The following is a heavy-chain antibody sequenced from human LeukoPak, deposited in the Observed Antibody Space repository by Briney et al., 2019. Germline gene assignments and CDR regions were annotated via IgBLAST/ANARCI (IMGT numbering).Heavy chain of an antibody. CDR3: AKDRTPPYRSGWSEFDY. CDR2: IKSDGSST. J-gene: IGHJ4*02. V-gene: IGHV3-74*01. D-gene: IGHD6-19*01. CDR1: GFSFSSYW. Sequence: PGGSLRLSCAASGFSFSSYWMYWVRQVAGKGLVWVSRIKSDGSSTSYADSVKGRFTISRDNAKNSLYLQMNSLRAEDTALYYCAKDRTPPYRSGWSEFDYWGQGTLVTVSS.